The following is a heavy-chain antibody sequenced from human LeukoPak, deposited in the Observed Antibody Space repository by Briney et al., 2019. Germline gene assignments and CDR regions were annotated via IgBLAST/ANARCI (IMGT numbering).Heavy chain of an antibody. CDR1: GFTFSSYG. CDR2: IWYDGSNK. J-gene: IGHJ6*03. V-gene: IGHV3-33*01. D-gene: IGHD1-14*01. CDR3: ARARNYYYLDV. Sequence: GGSLRLSCAASGFTFSSYGMHWVRQAPGKGLEWVAVIWYDGSNKYYADSMKGRFTISRDNSKNTLYLQMNSLRAEDTAVYYCARARNYYYLDVWGQGTTVTVSS.